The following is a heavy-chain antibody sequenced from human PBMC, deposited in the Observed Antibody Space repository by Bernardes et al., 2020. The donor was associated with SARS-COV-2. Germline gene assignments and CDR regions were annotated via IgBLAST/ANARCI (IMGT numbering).Heavy chain of an antibody. CDR2: INHSGAT. D-gene: IGHD2-15*01. CDR3: VAYYYDNRGYYDY. Sequence: SETLSLTCAVQGESLSGYFWSWTRQPPGKGLEWVGEINHSGATNYNPSLKSRLTVSADISKKEISLKLTSLTPADTAVYYCVAYYYDNRGYYDYWGQGTLVSVSS. V-gene: IGHV4-34*01. J-gene: IGHJ4*02. CDR1: GESLSGYF.